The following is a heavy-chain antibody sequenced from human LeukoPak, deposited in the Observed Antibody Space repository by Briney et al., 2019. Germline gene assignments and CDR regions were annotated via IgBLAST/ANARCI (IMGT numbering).Heavy chain of an antibody. CDR2: INWNGGST. CDR1: GFTFVDNA. V-gene: IGHV3-20*04. D-gene: IGHD6-13*01. Sequence: PGGSLRLSCAASGFTFVDNAMSWVRKPPGKGLDWVSGINWNGGSTGYADSVKGRFTISRDNAKNSLYLQMNSLRAEDTALYYCARDQGYSSSWYYFDYWGQGTLVTVSS. J-gene: IGHJ4*02. CDR3: ARDQGYSSSWYYFDY.